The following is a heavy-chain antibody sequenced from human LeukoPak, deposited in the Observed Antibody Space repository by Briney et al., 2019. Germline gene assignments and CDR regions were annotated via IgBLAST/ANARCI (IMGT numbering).Heavy chain of an antibody. CDR2: IKEDGSEK. D-gene: IGHD5/OR15-5a*01. Sequence: GGSLRLSCAASGFTFSSYAMTWVRQAPGKGLEWVANIKEDGSEKYSVDSVKGRFIISRDNAKNSLYLQMNSLRAEDTAVYYCARCVASADYLDHWGQGTLVTVSS. V-gene: IGHV3-7*01. CDR1: GFTFSSYA. J-gene: IGHJ4*02. CDR3: ARCVASADYLDH.